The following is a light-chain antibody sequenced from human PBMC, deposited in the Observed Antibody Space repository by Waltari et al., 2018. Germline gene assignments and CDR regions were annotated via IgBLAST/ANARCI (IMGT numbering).Light chain of an antibody. CDR2: AAS. Sequence: DIQLTQSRSSVSASVGDRVSITCRASQGISNWLAWYQQKPGKAPKLLIYAASILQTGVPSRFSGSGSGTDFTLTISNLQPEDFATYFCQQGNSFPPTFGQGTNVEVK. CDR3: QQGNSFPPT. J-gene: IGKJ1*01. V-gene: IGKV1-12*01. CDR1: QGISNW.